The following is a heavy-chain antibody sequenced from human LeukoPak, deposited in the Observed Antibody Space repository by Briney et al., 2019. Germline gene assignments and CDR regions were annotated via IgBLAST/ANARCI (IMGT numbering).Heavy chain of an antibody. V-gene: IGHV1-69*04. J-gene: IGHJ6*02. CDR2: IIPILGIA. CDR1: GGTFSSYA. CDR3: ARDECSGGSCHRGNYYGMDV. D-gene: IGHD2-15*01. Sequence: SVEVSCKASGGTFSSYAISWVRQAPGQGLEWMGRIIPILGIANYAQKFQGRVTITADKSTSTAYMELSNLRSEDTAVYYCARDECSGGSCHRGNYYGMDVWGQGTTVTVSS.